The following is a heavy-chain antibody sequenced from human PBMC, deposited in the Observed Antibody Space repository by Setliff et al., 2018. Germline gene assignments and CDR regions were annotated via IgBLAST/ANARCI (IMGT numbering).Heavy chain of an antibody. CDR3: ARASRFATIVWKGDYYMDV. CDR2: INTNTGNP. J-gene: IGHJ6*03. V-gene: IGHV7-4-1*02. D-gene: IGHD3-16*02. Sequence: GASVKVSCKASGYSFSTYAMSWIRQAPGQGLEWMGWINTNTGNPSYAQGFTVRFVFSLDPSVSTAYLQISSLKPEDTAMYYCARASRFATIVWKGDYYMDVWGKGTTVTVSS. CDR1: GYSFSTYA.